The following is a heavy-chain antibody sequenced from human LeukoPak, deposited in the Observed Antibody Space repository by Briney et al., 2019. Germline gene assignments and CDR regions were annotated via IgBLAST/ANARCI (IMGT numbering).Heavy chain of an antibody. CDR1: GFTFSSYW. CDR2: IKQDGSEK. D-gene: IGHD2-2*01. CDR3: EREDIVVVPAAPRGWFDP. V-gene: IGHV3-7*01. Sequence: QTGGSLRLSCAASGFTFSSYWMSWVRQAPGKGLEWVANIKQDGSEKYYVDSVKGRFTISRDNAKNSLYLQMNSLRAEDTAVYYCEREDIVVVPAAPRGWFDPWGQGTLVTVSS. J-gene: IGHJ5*02.